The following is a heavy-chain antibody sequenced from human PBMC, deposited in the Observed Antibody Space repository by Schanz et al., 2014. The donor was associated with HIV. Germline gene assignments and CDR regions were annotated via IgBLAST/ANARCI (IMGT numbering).Heavy chain of an antibody. CDR3: ARDYHWNWFDP. Sequence: QGQLVESGGGVVQPGRSLRLSCAASGFSFSDFALHWVRQAPGRGLEWLAVTSSDGSGKFYVDSVKGRFTISRDNSKNTVYLQAKSLRPEDTAVYYCARDYHWNWFDPWGQGTLVTVSS. J-gene: IGHJ5*02. D-gene: IGHD1-20*01. CDR2: TSSDGSGK. CDR1: GFSFSDFA. V-gene: IGHV3-30*03.